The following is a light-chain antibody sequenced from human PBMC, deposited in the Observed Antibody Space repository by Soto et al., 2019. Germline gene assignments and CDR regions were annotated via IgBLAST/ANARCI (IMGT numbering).Light chain of an antibody. CDR3: QNYNSAPWT. J-gene: IGKJ1*01. Sequence: DIQLTQSPSSLSASVGDRITITCRASQGISTYLAWYQQKPGKVPKFLIFAASTLHSGVPSRFSGSGSGTEFTITISSLQPEDVATYYCQNYNSAPWTFCQGTKVEIK. CDR1: QGISTY. CDR2: AAS. V-gene: IGKV1-27*01.